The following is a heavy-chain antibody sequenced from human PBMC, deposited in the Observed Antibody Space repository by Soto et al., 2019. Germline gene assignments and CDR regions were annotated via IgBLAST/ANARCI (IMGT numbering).Heavy chain of an antibody. D-gene: IGHD3-10*01. CDR1: GGSISSSSYY. J-gene: IGHJ6*02. CDR2: IYYSGST. V-gene: IGHV4-39*01. CDR3: ARQGRRPTYYYYGMDV. Sequence: SETLSLTCTVSGGSISSSSYYWGWIRQPPGKGLEWIGSIYYSGSTYYNPSLKSRVTISVDTSKNQFSLKLSSVTAADTAVYYCARQGRRPTYYYYGMDVWGQGTTVSVSS.